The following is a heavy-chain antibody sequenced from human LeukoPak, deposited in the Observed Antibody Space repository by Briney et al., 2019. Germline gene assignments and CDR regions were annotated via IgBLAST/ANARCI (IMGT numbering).Heavy chain of an antibody. Sequence: SETLSLTCTVSGGSISSYYWSWVRQPAGKGLEWIGRIYTSGSTNYNPSLKSRVTMSVDTSKNQFSLKLSSVTAADTAVYYCARDREVRGANHYYYYYYMDVWGKGTTVTVSS. CDR2: IYTSGST. D-gene: IGHD3-10*01. J-gene: IGHJ6*03. CDR3: ARDREVRGANHYYYYYYMDV. CDR1: GGSISSYY. V-gene: IGHV4-4*07.